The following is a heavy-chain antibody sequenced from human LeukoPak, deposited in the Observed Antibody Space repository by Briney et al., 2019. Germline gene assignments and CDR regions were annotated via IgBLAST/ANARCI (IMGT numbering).Heavy chain of an antibody. J-gene: IGHJ4*02. CDR2: INPNSGGT. V-gene: IGHV1-2*02. D-gene: IGHD5-24*01. CDR1: GYTFTGYY. Sequence: ASVKVSCKASGYTFTGYYMHWVRQAPGQGLDWMGWINPNSGGTNYAQKFQGRVTMTRDTSISTAYMELSRLRSDDTAVYYCARVEMATISYDYWGQGTLVTVSS. CDR3: ARVEMATISYDY.